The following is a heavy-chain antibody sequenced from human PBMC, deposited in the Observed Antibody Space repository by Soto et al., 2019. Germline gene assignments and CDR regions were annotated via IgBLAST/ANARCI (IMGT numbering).Heavy chain of an antibody. J-gene: IGHJ6*03. Sequence: GGSLRLSCAASGFTFSSYAMSWVRQAPGKGLEWVSAISGSGGSTYYADSVKGRFTISRDNSKNTLYLQMNSLRAEDTAVYYCAKNSIRQARNYYYYMDVWGKGTTVTVSS. CDR2: ISGSGGST. V-gene: IGHV3-23*01. D-gene: IGHD3-16*01. CDR1: GFTFSSYA. CDR3: AKNSIRQARNYYYYMDV.